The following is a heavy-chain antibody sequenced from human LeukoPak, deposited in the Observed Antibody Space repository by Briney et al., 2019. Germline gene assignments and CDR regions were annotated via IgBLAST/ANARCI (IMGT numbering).Heavy chain of an antibody. CDR2: IRKDGTST. V-gene: IGHV3-74*01. D-gene: IGHD7-27*01. Sequence: PGGPLRLSCVVSGFNLNSFYMDWVRQAPPKGLVWVSGIRKDGTSTGYADSVQGRFSISRETDKNTIYLQMNSLRPDDTGVYFCARGNWGPEFWGQGTLVTVSS. J-gene: IGHJ4*02. CDR3: ARGNWGPEF. CDR1: GFNLNSFY.